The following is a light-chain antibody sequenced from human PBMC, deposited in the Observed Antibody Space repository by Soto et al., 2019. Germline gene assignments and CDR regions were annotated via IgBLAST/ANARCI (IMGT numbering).Light chain of an antibody. Sequence: DIQMTPSPSSVSASVGDRVTISCRASQDSSSWGAWYQQKQGRAPKLLISAASSLHSGVPRRFSGSGSGTDFSLIISSLQPEDFATYFCQQGDSFPFTFGGGTKVEI. J-gene: IGKJ4*01. CDR1: QDSSSW. V-gene: IGKV1-12*01. CDR2: AAS. CDR3: QQGDSFPFT.